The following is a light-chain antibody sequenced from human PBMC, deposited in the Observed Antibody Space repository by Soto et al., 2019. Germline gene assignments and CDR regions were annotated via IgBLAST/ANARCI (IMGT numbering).Light chain of an antibody. CDR1: SSDVGGYNY. CDR3: CSYAGSYTLV. Sequence: SALTQPRSVSGSPGQSVTFSCTGTSSDVGGYNYVSWYQQHPGKAPKLMIYDVSKRPSGVPDRFSGSKSGNTASLTISGLQAEDEADYYCCSYAGSYTLVFGGGTKLTVL. CDR2: DVS. J-gene: IGLJ2*01. V-gene: IGLV2-11*01.